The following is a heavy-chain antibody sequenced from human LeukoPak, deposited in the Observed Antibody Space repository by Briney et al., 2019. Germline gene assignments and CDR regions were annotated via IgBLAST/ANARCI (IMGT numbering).Heavy chain of an antibody. CDR3: AKAERGNFWSGYYRQYYMDV. J-gene: IGHJ6*03. D-gene: IGHD3-3*01. Sequence: GGSLRLSCAASGFTFSSYAMSWVRRAPGKGLEWVSAISGSGGSTYYADSVKGRFTISRDNSKNTLYLQMNSLRAEDTAVYYCAKAERGNFWSGYYRQYYMDVWGKGTTVTVSS. V-gene: IGHV3-23*01. CDR2: ISGSGGST. CDR1: GFTFSSYA.